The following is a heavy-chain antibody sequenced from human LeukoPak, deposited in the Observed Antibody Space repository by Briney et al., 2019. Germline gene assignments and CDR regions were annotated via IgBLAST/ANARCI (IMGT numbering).Heavy chain of an antibody. V-gene: IGHV3-11*06. CDR3: AREMAMVRGVRYYYYGMDV. D-gene: IGHD3-10*01. CDR2: ISSSSSYT. CDR1: GFTFSDYY. J-gene: IGHJ6*04. Sequence: PGGSLRLSCAASGFTFSDYYMSWIRQAPGKGLEWVSYISSSSSYTNYADSVKGRFTISRDNAKNSLYLQMNSLRAEDTAVYYCAREMAMVRGVRYYYYGMDVWGKGTTVTVSS.